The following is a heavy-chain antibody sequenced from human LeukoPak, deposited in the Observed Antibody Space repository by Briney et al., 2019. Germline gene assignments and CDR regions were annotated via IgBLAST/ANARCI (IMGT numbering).Heavy chain of an antibody. J-gene: IGHJ4*02. CDR2: IVGSAGST. V-gene: IGHV3-23*01. CDR3: AKWGDYDILTGYDDSDC. CDR1: GFTFSTYA. Sequence: GASLRLSCAASGFTFSTYAMSWVRQAPGKGLEWVSAIVGSAGSTYYADSVKGRFTISRDNPKNTLYLQMNSLRAQDTAVYYCAKWGDYDILTGYDDSDCWGQGTLVTVSS. D-gene: IGHD3-9*01.